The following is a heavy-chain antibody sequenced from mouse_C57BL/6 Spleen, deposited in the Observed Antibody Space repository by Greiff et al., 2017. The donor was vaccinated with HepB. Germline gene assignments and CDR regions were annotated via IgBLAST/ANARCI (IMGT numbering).Heavy chain of an antibody. CDR3: ARITTGVATDAMDY. CDR2: IHPNSGST. CDR1: GYTFTSYW. Sequence: QVQLQQSGAELVKPGASVKLSCKASGYTFTSYWMHWVQQRPGQGLEWIGMIHPNSGSTNYNEKFKSKATLTVDKSSSTAYMQLSSLTAEDSAVDYCARITTGVATDAMDYWGQGTSVTGAS. D-gene: IGHD1-1*01. J-gene: IGHJ4*01. V-gene: IGHV1-64*01.